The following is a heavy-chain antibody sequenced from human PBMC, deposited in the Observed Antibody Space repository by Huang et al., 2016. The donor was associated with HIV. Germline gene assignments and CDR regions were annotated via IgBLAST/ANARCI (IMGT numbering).Heavy chain of an antibody. J-gene: IGHJ1*01. CDR1: GFTFSSYG. V-gene: IGHV3-33*08. Sequence: QVQLVESGGGVVQPGRSLRLSCAASGFTFSSYGMHWVRQAPGKGMELVAVIWYDGSNKYYADAVKGRFTISRDNSKNTLYLQMNSLKTEDTAVYYCALKGDSSGWEYFRHWGQGTLVTVSS. CDR2: IWYDGSNK. CDR3: ALKGDSSGWEYFRH. D-gene: IGHD6-19*01.